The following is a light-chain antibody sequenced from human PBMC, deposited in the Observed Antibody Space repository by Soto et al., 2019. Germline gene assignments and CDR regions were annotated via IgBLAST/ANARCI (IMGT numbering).Light chain of an antibody. V-gene: IGKV2-28*01. CDR3: MQALQTTLS. CDR2: LGS. CDR1: QSLLHRNGYNY. J-gene: IGKJ4*01. Sequence: DIVLTQSPLSLPVTPGEPASISCRSSQSLLHRNGYNYLDWYLQKPGQSPQLLIYLGSNRASGVPERFSGSGSGTDFTLKISRVEAEEGGSYYCMQALQTTLSFGGGTKVELK.